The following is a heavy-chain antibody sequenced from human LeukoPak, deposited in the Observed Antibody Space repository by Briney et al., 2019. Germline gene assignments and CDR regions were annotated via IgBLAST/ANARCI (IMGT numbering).Heavy chain of an antibody. D-gene: IGHD1-26*01. Sequence: GGSLRLSCAASSFSFSAYVMSWVRQAPGKGLEWVSAISGGGGSTYYADSVRGRFIISRDNSKNTLYLQMSSLRAEDSGVYYCARDLAKGRYFDYWGQGTLVTVSS. CDR1: SFSFSAYV. CDR3: ARDLAKGRYFDY. CDR2: ISGGGGST. J-gene: IGHJ4*02. V-gene: IGHV3-23*01.